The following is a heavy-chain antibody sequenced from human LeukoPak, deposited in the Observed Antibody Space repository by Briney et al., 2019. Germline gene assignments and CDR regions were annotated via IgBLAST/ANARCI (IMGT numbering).Heavy chain of an antibody. CDR3: ARQGTWMSFWFDP. CDR1: GYSFTSYW. Sequence: PGESLRISCKGSGYSFTSYWISWVRQMPGKGLEWMGRIDPSDSYTHYSPSFQGHVTFSADKSISTAYLQWSSLEATDTAIYYCARQGTWMSFWFDPWGQGTLVTVSS. CDR2: IDPSDSYT. J-gene: IGHJ5*02. D-gene: IGHD1-1*01. V-gene: IGHV5-10-1*01.